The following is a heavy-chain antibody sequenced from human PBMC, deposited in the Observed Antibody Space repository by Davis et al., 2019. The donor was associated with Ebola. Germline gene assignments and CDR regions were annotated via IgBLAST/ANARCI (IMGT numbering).Heavy chain of an antibody. D-gene: IGHD6-6*01. J-gene: IGHJ6*02. CDR1: GFTFSNYW. CDR2: INTYGSTT. CDR3: ARSSIAARPGYYYGMDV. Sequence: GESLKISCAASGFTFSNYWMHWVRQAPGKGLEWVSRINTYGSTTTYADSVKGRFTISRGNAKNSLYLQMNSLRAEDTAVYYCARSSIAARPGYYYGMDVWGQGTTVTVSS. V-gene: IGHV3-74*01.